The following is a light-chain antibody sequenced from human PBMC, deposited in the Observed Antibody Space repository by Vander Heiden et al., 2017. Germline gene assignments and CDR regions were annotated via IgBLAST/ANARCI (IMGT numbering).Light chain of an antibody. J-gene: IGLJ2*01. Sequence: QSALAQPASVSGSPGQSITISCTGTSSDVGAYKYVSWYQQHPGTAPTLIIYDVSKRPSGVSNRFSGSKSGYAASLTISGLQAEDEADYYCSSYTSSRTWVFGGGTKLTVL. CDR3: SSYTSSRTWV. CDR1: SSDVGAYKY. V-gene: IGLV2-14*03. CDR2: DVS.